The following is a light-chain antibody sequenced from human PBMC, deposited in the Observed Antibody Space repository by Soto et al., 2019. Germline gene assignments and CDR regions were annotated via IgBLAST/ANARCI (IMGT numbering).Light chain of an antibody. CDR2: GAS. CDR3: QQYDTWPPGT. Sequence: EIVMTQSPATLSVSPGERASLSCRASQSVSSNLAWYQQKPGQAPRLLIYGASTRATGIPARFSGSGSGTELPLTISSLPSGDVAVYYCQQYDTWPPGTFGQGTKVEIK. J-gene: IGKJ1*01. CDR1: QSVSSN. V-gene: IGKV3-15*01.